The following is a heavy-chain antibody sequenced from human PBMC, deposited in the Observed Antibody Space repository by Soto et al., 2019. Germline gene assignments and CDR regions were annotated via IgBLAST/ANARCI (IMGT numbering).Heavy chain of an antibody. D-gene: IGHD3-9*01. CDR2: INHSGST. V-gene: IGHV4-34*01. CDR1: GGSFSGYY. CDR3: ARARRTTYYDILTGPKGPYFDY. Sequence: SETLSLTCAVYGGSFSGYYWSWIRQPPGKGLEWIGEINHSGSTNYNPSLKSRVTISVDTSKNQFSLKLSSVTAADTAVFYCARARRTTYYDILTGPKGPYFDYWGQGTLVTVSS. J-gene: IGHJ4*02.